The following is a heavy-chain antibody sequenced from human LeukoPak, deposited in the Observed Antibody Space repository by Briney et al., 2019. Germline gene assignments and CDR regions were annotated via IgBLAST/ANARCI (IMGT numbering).Heavy chain of an antibody. D-gene: IGHD6-13*01. CDR3: AREAAPGNWFDP. Sequence: GRSLRLSCAASGFTFSSYSMNWVRQAPGKGLEWVSSISSSSSYIYYADSVKGRFTISRDNAKNSLYLQMNSLRAEDTAVYYCAREAAPGNWFDPWGQGTLVTVSS. CDR1: GFTFSSYS. J-gene: IGHJ5*02. V-gene: IGHV3-21*01. CDR2: ISSSSSYI.